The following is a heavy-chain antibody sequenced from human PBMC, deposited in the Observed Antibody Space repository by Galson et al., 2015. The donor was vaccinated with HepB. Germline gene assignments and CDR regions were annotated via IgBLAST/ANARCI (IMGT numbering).Heavy chain of an antibody. CDR1: GFPLRKYA. CDR3: AKDVAGLGGWELRDRNWSLVL. D-gene: IGHD3-10*01. V-gene: IGHV3-23*01. Sequence: SLRLSCAASGFPLRKYAMSWVRQAPGQGLEWVSGISGSGGSTYYTDSVKGRLAISRDNIKDMLHLQMNSLRVEDTAVYSCAKDVAGLGGWELRDRNWSLVLGGRG. CDR2: ISGSGGST. J-gene: IGHJ2*01.